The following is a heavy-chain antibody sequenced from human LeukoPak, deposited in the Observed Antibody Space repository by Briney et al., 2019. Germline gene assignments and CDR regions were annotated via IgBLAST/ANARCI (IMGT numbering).Heavy chain of an antibody. V-gene: IGHV1-18*01. J-gene: IGHJ4*02. CDR3: AQSYYYDSSGSFDY. CDR2: ISAYNGNT. D-gene: IGHD3-22*01. Sequence: GASVKVSCKASGYTFTSYGISWVRQAPGQGLEWMGWISAYNGNTNYAQKLQGRVTMTTDTSTSTACTELRSLRSDDTAVYYCAQSYYYDSSGSFDYWGQGTLVTVSS. CDR1: GYTFTSYG.